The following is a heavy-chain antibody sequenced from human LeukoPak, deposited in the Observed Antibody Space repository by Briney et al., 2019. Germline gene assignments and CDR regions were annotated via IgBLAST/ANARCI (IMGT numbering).Heavy chain of an antibody. D-gene: IGHD1-26*01. J-gene: IGHJ4*02. CDR3: AKDLGRYRNNYFDY. CDR1: GFTFSSYA. CDR2: ISGSGDYT. Sequence: PGGSLRLSCAASGFTFSSYAMSWVRQAPEKGLEWVATISGSGDYTYYADSVKGRFTISRDDSKNTLYLQMNSLRAEDTAVYYCAKDLGRYRNNYFDYWGQGTLVTVSS. V-gene: IGHV3-23*01.